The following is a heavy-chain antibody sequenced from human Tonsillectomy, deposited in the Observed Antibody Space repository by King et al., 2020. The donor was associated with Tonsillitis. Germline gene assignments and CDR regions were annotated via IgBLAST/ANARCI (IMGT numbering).Heavy chain of an antibody. CDR1: GFTFSSYE. Sequence: VQLVESGGGLLQPGGSLRLSFAASGFTFSSYEMNWFSQAPGKWLEWVSYITSSGSTIYYADSVKGRFTISRENANNSRYLHMNSLRVEDTAVYYCAGVGEYGVAARRYFDLWGRGTLVTVSS. V-gene: IGHV3-48*03. CDR3: AGVGEYGVAARRYFDL. J-gene: IGHJ2*01. D-gene: IGHD6-13*01. CDR2: ITSSGSTI.